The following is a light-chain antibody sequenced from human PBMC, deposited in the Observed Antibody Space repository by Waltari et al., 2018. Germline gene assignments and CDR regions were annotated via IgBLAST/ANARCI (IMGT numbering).Light chain of an antibody. V-gene: IGLV1-47*01. CDR3: VGWDGSLRAYV. Sequence: QPVLTQPPSASGTPGQRVPISCSRSSSNLGNDNVYWYQQLPGKAPKILIYNDVQRPSGVPDRFSGSKSGTSASLAISGLRSEDEADYYCVGWDGSLRAYVFGTGTMLTVL. J-gene: IGLJ1*01. CDR2: NDV. CDR1: SSNLGNDN.